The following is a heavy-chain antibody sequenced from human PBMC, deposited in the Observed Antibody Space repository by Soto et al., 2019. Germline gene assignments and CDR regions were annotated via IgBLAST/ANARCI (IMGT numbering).Heavy chain of an antibody. V-gene: IGHV3-23*01. CDR2: ISGSGGST. CDR3: AKGDDSSGYYLESRYGY. D-gene: IGHD3-22*01. CDR1: GFTFSSYA. J-gene: IGHJ4*02. Sequence: EVQLLESGGGLVQPEGSLRLSCAASGFTFSSYAMSWVRQAPGKGLEWVSAISGSGGSTYYADSVKGRFTISRDNSKNTPYLQMNSLRAEDTAVYYCAKGDDSSGYYLESRYGYWGQGTLVTVSS.